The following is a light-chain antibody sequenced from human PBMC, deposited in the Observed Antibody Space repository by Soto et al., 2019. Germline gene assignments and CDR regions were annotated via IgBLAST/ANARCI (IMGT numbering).Light chain of an antibody. CDR2: GAS. Sequence: EIVMTQSPATLSVSPGERATLSCRASQNVSSNLAWYQQKPGQAPRLLIYGASTRATGIPARFSGSESGTEFTLTISILQSEDFAVYYCQHYNNWPPMDTFGQGTKLEI. CDR3: QHYNNWPPMDT. CDR1: QNVSSN. V-gene: IGKV3-15*01. J-gene: IGKJ2*01.